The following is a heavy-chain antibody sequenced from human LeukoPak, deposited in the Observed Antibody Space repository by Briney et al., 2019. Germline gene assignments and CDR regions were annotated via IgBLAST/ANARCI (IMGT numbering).Heavy chain of an antibody. V-gene: IGHV3-66*01. CDR2: IYSGGAT. CDR3: ARDLPDY. Sequence: PGGSLRLSCAVSGFSVRSNYMSWVRQPPGKGLEWVSVIYSGGATKHADSVKGRFIISRDNSKNTLYLQMNSLRAEDTAVYYCARDLPDYWGQGTLVTVSS. J-gene: IGHJ4*02. CDR1: GFSVRSNY.